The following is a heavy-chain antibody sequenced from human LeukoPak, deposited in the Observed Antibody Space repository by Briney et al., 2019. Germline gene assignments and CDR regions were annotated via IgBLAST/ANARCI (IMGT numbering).Heavy chain of an antibody. CDR1: GFTFDNYG. D-gene: IGHD6-13*01. CDR3: AREPSKGDSSWYFDY. CDR2: VRNDGRNK. J-gene: IGHJ4*02. V-gene: IGHV3-30*02. Sequence: GGSLRLSCAASGFTFDNYGIHWVRQAPGKGLEWVAFVRNDGRNKYYADSVKGRFTISRDNSKNTLYLQMDSLRAEDTAVYYCAREPSKGDSSWYFDYWGQGTLLTVSS.